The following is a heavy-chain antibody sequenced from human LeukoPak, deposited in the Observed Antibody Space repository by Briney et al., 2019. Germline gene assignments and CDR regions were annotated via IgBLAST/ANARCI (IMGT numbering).Heavy chain of an antibody. CDR1: GGSISSSSYY. CDR2: IYYSGST. Sequence: SETLSLTCTVSGGSISSSSYYWGWIRQPPGKGLEWIGSIYYSGSTYYNPSLKSRVTISVDTSKNQFSLKLSSVTAADTAVYYCASSTVTGNWFDPWGQGTLVTVSS. D-gene: IGHD4-17*01. J-gene: IGHJ5*02. CDR3: ASSTVTGNWFDP. V-gene: IGHV4-39*01.